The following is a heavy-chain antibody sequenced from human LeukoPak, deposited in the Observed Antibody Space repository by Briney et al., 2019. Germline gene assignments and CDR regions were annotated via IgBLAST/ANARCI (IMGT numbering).Heavy chain of an antibody. CDR2: IWYDGGNK. V-gene: IGHV3-33*01. CDR3: ASYIVAGAFDM. Sequence: GRSLRLSCAASGFTFSNYGMHWVRQAPGKGLEWVADIWYDGGNKYYADSVKGRFTLSRDNSKNTLYLQMNSLRAEDTAVYYCASYIVAGAFDMWGQGTMVTVSS. CDR1: GFTFSNYG. D-gene: IGHD5-12*01. J-gene: IGHJ3*02.